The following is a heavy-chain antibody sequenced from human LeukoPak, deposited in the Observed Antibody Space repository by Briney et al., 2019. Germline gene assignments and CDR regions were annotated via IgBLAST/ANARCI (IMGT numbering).Heavy chain of an antibody. J-gene: IGHJ4*02. CDR3: ARDAVVRGVIDYFDY. V-gene: IGHV3-30*04. Sequence: GGSLRLSCAASGFTFSSYAMHWVRQAPGKGLEWVAVISYDGSNKYYADSVKGRFTISRDNSKNTLYLQMNSPRAEDTAVYYCARDAVVRGVIDYFDYWGQGTLVTVSS. CDR1: GFTFSSYA. D-gene: IGHD3-10*01. CDR2: ISYDGSNK.